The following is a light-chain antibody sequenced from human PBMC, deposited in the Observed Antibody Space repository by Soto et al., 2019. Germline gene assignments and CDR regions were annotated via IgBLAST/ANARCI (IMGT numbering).Light chain of an antibody. J-gene: IGLJ2*01. CDR3: SSYSGTPVV. Sequence: QSALTQPPSVSGSPGQSVTISCTGTNSDVGSYNRVSWYQQPPGTAPKLMIYEVSNRPSGVPDRFSGSKSGNTASLTISGLQAEDGADYYCSSYSGTPVVFGGGTQLTVL. CDR1: NSDVGSYNR. CDR2: EVS. V-gene: IGLV2-18*02.